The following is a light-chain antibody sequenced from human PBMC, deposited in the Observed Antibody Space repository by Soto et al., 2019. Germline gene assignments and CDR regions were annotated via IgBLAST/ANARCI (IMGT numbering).Light chain of an antibody. Sequence: QSVLTQPPSVSAAPGQNVTISCTGSLSNIEINYVSWYQHLPETAPQLLIFDNIRRPSGIPDRFSASKSGASATLDITGLQTGDAAEYYCGAWDNVLSVMLFGGGTKLTVL. J-gene: IGLJ2*01. CDR3: GAWDNVLSVML. CDR1: LSNIEINY. V-gene: IGLV1-51*01. CDR2: DNI.